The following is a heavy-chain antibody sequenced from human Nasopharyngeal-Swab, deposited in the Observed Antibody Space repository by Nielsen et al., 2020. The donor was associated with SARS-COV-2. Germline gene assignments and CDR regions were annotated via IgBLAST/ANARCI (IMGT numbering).Heavy chain of an antibody. J-gene: IGHJ4*02. V-gene: IGHV3-30*18. D-gene: IGHD5-24*01. CDR2: ISYDGSNK. Sequence: GESLKISCAASGFTFSSYGMHWVRQAPGKGLEWVAVISYDGSNKYYADSVKGRFTISRDNSKNTLYLQMNSLRAEDTAVYYCAKDLKGDGYNYQPPDYWGRGTLVTVSS. CDR3: AKDLKGDGYNYQPPDY. CDR1: GFTFSSYG.